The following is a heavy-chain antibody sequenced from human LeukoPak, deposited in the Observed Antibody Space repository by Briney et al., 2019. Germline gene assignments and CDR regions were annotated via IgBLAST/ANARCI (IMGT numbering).Heavy chain of an antibody. CDR1: GGSISSNY. J-gene: IGHJ5*02. D-gene: IGHD3-22*01. CDR2: IYYSGST. V-gene: IGHV4-59*08. CDR3: ARLPRYYYDSSGHFSWFDP. Sequence: EASETLSLTCTVSGGSISSNYWNWIRQPPGKGPEWMGYIYYSGSTNYNPSLKSRVTISVDTSKNQFSLKLSSVTAEDTAFYYCARLPRYYYDSSGHFSWFDPWGQGTLVTVSS.